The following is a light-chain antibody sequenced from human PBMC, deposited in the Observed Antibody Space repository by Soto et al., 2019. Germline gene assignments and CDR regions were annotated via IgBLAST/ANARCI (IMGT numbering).Light chain of an antibody. J-gene: IGKJ4*01. V-gene: IGKV2-28*01. CDR2: LGS. CDR1: QSLLHSNGYNY. Sequence: DIVMTQSPLSLTVTPGEPASISCRSSQSLLHSNGYNYLDWYLQKPGQSPQLLIYLGSNRASGVPDRFGGGGSGTDFTLKISRVEAEDVGVYYCMQALQTPLTFGGGTKVEIK. CDR3: MQALQTPLT.